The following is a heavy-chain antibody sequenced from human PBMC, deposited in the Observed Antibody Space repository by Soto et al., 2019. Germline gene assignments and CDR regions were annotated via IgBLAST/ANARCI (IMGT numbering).Heavy chain of an antibody. J-gene: IGHJ4*02. CDR2: ISSNGGST. V-gene: IGHV3-64*01. CDR1: GFTFSRYA. Sequence: EVQLVESGGGLVQPGGSLRLSCAASGFTFSRYAMHWVRQAPGKGLEYVSAISSNGGSTDYANSVKGRFTISRDNSKNTLYLQMGSLRAEDMAVYYCARGSNGYHVDYWGQGTLVTVSS. CDR3: ARGSNGYHVDY. D-gene: IGHD5-12*01.